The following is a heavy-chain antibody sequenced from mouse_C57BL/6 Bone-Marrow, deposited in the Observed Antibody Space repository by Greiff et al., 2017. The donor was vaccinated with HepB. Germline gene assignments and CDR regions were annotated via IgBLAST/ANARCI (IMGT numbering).Heavy chain of an antibody. CDR3: ARRGEFITTVVRGPHFDY. Sequence: QVQLKQPGAELVMPGASVKLSCKASGYTFTSYWMHWVKQRPGQGLEWIGEIDPSDSYTNYNQKFKGKSTLTVDKSSSTAYMQLSSLTSEDSAVYYCARRGEFITTVVRGPHFDYWGQGTTLTVSS. CDR2: IDPSDSYT. J-gene: IGHJ2*01. V-gene: IGHV1-69*01. CDR1: GYTFTSYW. D-gene: IGHD1-1*01.